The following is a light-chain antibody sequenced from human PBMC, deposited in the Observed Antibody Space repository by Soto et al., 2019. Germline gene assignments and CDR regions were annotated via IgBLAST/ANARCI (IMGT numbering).Light chain of an antibody. CDR1: SSDVGGYNY. Sequence: QSALTQPASVXXXXXXXXXXXXTGTSSDVGGYNYVSWYQQHPGKAPKLMIYDVSNRPSGVSNRFSGSKSGNTASPTISGLQAEDEADYYCSSYTSSSTYVVFGGGTKLTVL. CDR3: SSYTSSSTYVV. CDR2: DVS. V-gene: IGLV2-14*01. J-gene: IGLJ2*01.